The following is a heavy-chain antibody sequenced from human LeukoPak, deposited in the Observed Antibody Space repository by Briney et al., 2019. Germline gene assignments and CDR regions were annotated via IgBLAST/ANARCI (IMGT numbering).Heavy chain of an antibody. D-gene: IGHD5-18*01. CDR1: GFTFSSYA. J-gene: IGHJ4*02. Sequence: GGSLRLSCAAPGFTFSSYAMSWVRQAPGKGLEWVSAISGSGGSTYYADSVKGRFTISRDNSKNTLYLQMNSLRAEDTAVYYCAKGRRGYSYGQQTFDYWGQGTLVTVSS. CDR3: AKGRRGYSYGQQTFDY. V-gene: IGHV3-23*01. CDR2: ISGSGGST.